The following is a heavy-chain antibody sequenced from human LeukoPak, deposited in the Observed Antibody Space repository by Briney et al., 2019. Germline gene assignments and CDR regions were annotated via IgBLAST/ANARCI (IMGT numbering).Heavy chain of an antibody. D-gene: IGHD5-12*01. CDR2: IIPIFGTA. CDR1: GGTFSSYA. V-gene: IGHV1-69*05. J-gene: IGHJ4*02. Sequence: SVKVPCKASGGTFSSYAISWVRQAPGQGLEWMGGIIPIFGTANYAQKFQGRVTITTDESTSTAYMELSSLRSEDTAVYYCARAPEGATITEDYYFDYWGQGTLVTVSS. CDR3: ARAPEGATITEDYYFDY.